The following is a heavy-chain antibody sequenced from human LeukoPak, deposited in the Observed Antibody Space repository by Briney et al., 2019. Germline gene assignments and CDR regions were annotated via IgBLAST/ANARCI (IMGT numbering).Heavy chain of an antibody. CDR1: GFTFSNYN. D-gene: IGHD3-22*01. CDR2: ISSSSSII. V-gene: IGHV3-48*02. Sequence: GGSLRLSCAASGFTFSNYNMNWVRQAPGKGLEWVSYISSSSSIIYYADSVKGRFTISRGNAKKSLYLQMNSLRDEDTAVYYCTRDDSSGYLFDSWGQGTLVNVSS. CDR3: TRDDSSGYLFDS. J-gene: IGHJ4*02.